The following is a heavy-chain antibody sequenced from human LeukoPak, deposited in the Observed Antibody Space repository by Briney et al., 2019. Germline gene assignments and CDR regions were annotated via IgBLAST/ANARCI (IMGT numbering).Heavy chain of an antibody. CDR2: IIPIFGTA. V-gene: IGHV1-69*06. CDR1: GGTFSSYA. D-gene: IGHD3-10*01. J-gene: IGHJ4*02. Sequence: ASVKVSCKASGGTFSSYAISWVRQAPGQGLEWMGGIIPIFGTANYAQKFQGRVTITADKSTSTAYMELSSLRSEDTAVYYCAKDAGLWFGEQNDYWGQGTLVTVSS. CDR3: AKDAGLWFGEQNDY.